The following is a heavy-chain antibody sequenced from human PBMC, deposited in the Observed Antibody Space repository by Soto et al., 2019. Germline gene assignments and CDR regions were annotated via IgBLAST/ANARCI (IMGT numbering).Heavy chain of an antibody. D-gene: IGHD1-26*01. Sequence: ASVKVSCKASGGTFSSYTISWVRQAPGQGLEWMGRIIPILGIANYAQKFQGRVTITADKSTSTAYMELSSLRSEDTAVYYCASSIVGARYYFDYWGQGTLVTVSS. J-gene: IGHJ4*02. V-gene: IGHV1-69*02. CDR3: ASSIVGARYYFDY. CDR2: IIPILGIA. CDR1: GGTFSSYT.